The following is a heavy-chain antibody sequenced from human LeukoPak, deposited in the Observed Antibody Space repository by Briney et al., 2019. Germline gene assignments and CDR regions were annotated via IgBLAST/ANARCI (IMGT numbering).Heavy chain of an antibody. V-gene: IGHV1-69*04. CDR3: ALYGSGSFYYYYGMDV. CDR1: GGTFSSYA. D-gene: IGHD3-10*01. Sequence: SVKVSCKASGGTFSSYAISWVRQAPGQGLEWMGRIIPIFGIANYAQKFQGRVTITADKSTSTAYMELSSLRSEDTAVYYCALYGSGSFYYYYGMDVWGKGTTVTVSS. J-gene: IGHJ6*04. CDR2: IIPIFGIA.